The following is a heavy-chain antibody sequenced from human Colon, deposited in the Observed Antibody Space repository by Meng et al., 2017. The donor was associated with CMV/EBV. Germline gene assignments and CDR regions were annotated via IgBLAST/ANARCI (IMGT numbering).Heavy chain of an antibody. CDR2: ISGSGSNT. CDR1: EFTFNTHV. CDR3: TKNVKGGYCTSTSCFIPGMDV. D-gene: IGHD2-2*01. Sequence: GESLKISCGASEFTFNTHVMNWVRQPPEKGPEWVSSISGSGSNTYYADSVKGRFTISRDNSKNMFYLQMNSLRGEDTAVYYCTKNVKGGYCTSTSCFIPGMDVWGQGTTVTVSS. J-gene: IGHJ6*02. V-gene: IGHV3-23*01.